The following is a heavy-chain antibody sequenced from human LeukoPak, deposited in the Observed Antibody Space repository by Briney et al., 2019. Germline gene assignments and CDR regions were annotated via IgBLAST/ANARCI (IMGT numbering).Heavy chain of an antibody. CDR2: ISYDGSNK. J-gene: IGHJ4*02. D-gene: IGHD3-10*01. Sequence: PGGSLRLSCAASGFTFNSFAMHWVRQAPGKGLEWVAVISYDGSNKYYADSVKGRFTISRDNSKNTLYLQMNSLRAEDTAVYYCAKDRLRGVIPYYFDYWGQGTLVTVSS. CDR1: GFTFNSFA. V-gene: IGHV3-30*04. CDR3: AKDRLRGVIPYYFDY.